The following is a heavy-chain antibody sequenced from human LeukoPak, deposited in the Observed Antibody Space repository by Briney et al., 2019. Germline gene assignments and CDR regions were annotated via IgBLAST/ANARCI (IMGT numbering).Heavy chain of an antibody. V-gene: IGHV3-11*06. Sequence: GGSLRLSGAASGFTFSDYYMSWIRQAPGKGLEWVSYISSSSSYTNYADSVKGRFTISRDNAKNSLYLQTNSLRAEDTAVYYCARDFPFGDYLDYWGQGTLVTVSS. J-gene: IGHJ4*02. CDR2: ISSSSSYT. CDR3: ARDFPFGDYLDY. CDR1: GFTFSDYY. D-gene: IGHD3-3*01.